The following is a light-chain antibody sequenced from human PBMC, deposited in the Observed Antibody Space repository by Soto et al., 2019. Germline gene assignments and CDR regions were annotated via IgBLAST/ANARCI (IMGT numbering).Light chain of an antibody. J-gene: IGKJ2*01. Sequence: DIQMTQSPSSLSASVGDRVTITCRASQSISSSLNLYQQKAGKAPKLLNYSTFSLQSGFPSRFSGSRSGTDFTLTISSLQPEDFATYYCQQSYSTPRTFGQGTKLEI. CDR3: QQSYSTPRT. CDR1: QSISSS. CDR2: STF. V-gene: IGKV1-39*01.